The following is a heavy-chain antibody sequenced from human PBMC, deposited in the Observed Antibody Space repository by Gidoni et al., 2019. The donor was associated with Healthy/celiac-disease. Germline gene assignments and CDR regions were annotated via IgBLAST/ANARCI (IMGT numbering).Heavy chain of an antibody. CDR1: GGSISSSSYY. V-gene: IGHV4-39*01. CDR2: IYYSGST. CDR3: ARLLEYYGSGSYYRSYYFDY. D-gene: IGHD3-10*01. J-gene: IGHJ4*02. Sequence: QLQLQESGPGLVKPSETLSLTCTVSGGSISSSSYYWGWIRQPPGKGLEWIGSIYYSGSTYYNPSLKSRVTISVDTSKNQFSLKLSSVTAADTAVYYCARLLEYYGSGSYYRSYYFDYWGQGTLVTVSS.